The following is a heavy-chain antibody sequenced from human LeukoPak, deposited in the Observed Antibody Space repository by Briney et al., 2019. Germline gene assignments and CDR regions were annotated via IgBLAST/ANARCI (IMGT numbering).Heavy chain of an antibody. CDR1: GGSISSYY. J-gene: IGHJ4*02. V-gene: IGHV3-23*01. D-gene: IGHD1-1*01. CDR3: AKLGTRRELRSYFDY. Sequence: ETLSLTCTVSGGSISSYYWSWIRQPPGKGLEWVSGISGRGHFTNYADSVKGRFTVSRDNSENTLFLQMNSLRAEDTAIYYCAKLGTRRELRSYFDYWGQGIPVTISS. CDR2: ISGRGHFT.